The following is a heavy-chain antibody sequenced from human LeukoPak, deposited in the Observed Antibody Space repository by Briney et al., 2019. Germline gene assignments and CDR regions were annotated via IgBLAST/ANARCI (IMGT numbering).Heavy chain of an antibody. CDR2: ISSSSSYI. CDR3: AREWPYYYGMDV. V-gene: IGHV3-21*01. Sequence: GGSLRLSCAASGFTFSSYSMNWVSQAPGKGLEWVSSISSSSSYIYYADSVKGRFTISRDNAKNSLYLQMNSLRAEDTAVYYCAREWPYYYGMDVWGQGTTVTVSS. CDR1: GFTFSSYS. J-gene: IGHJ6*02. D-gene: IGHD5-24*01.